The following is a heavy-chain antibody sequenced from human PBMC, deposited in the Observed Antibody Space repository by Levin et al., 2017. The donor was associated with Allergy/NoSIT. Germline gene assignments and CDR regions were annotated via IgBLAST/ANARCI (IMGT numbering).Heavy chain of an antibody. CDR1: GGSFSGYY. J-gene: IGHJ4*02. CDR2: INHSGST. Sequence: SQTLSLTCAVYGGSFSGYYWTWIRQPPGKGLEWIGEINHSGSTNYNPSLKSRVTISVDTSKNQFSLRLSSVTAADTAVYYCARSAYSSTWYLNYWGRGTPVTVSS. D-gene: IGHD6-13*01. V-gene: IGHV4-34*01. CDR3: ARSAYSSTWYLNY.